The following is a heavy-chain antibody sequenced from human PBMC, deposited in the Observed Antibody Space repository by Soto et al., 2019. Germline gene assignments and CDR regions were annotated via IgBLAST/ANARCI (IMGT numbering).Heavy chain of an antibody. CDR1: GFTFSSYW. V-gene: IGHV3-7*03. J-gene: IGHJ5*02. D-gene: IGHD3-3*01. Sequence: EVQLVESGGGLVQPGGSLRLSCAASGFTFSSYWMSWVRQAPGKGLEWVANIKQDGSEKYYVDSVKGRFTISRDNARNSLYLQMNSLRAEDTAVYYCARDNTPYYDFWSGYSNWFDPWGQGTLVNVSS. CDR3: ARDNTPYYDFWSGYSNWFDP. CDR2: IKQDGSEK.